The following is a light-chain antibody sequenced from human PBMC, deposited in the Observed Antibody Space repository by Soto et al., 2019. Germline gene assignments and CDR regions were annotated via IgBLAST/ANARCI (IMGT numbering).Light chain of an antibody. V-gene: IGKV3-20*01. CDR2: GAS. CDR1: KSVISDY. CDR3: QQYGSSVFT. J-gene: IGKJ2*01. Sequence: ETVLTQSPGTLSLSPGETATLSCRASKSVISDYLGWYQQKPDQAPRLVIYGASGRAAGIPDRFNGSGSGTDFTLTISRLEPEDFPMYYCQQYGSSVFTFGQGTKVDIK.